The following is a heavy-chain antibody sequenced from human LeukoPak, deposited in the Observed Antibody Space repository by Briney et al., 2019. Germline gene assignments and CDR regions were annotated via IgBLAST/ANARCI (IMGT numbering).Heavy chain of an antibody. CDR1: GGSFSGYY. CDR2: INHSGST. CDR3: ASQRVDHYDSSGYSLGFDY. D-gene: IGHD3-22*01. V-gene: IGHV4-34*01. Sequence: KASETLSLTCAVYGGSFSGYYWSWIRQPPGKGLEWIGEINHSGSTNYNPSLKSRVTISVDTSKNQFSLKLSSVTAADTAVYYCASQRVDHYDSSGYSLGFDYWGQGTLVTVSS. J-gene: IGHJ4*02.